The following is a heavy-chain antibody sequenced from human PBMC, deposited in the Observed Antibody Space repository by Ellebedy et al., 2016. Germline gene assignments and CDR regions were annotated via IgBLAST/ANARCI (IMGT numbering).Heavy chain of an antibody. CDR1: GCTFTGYP. V-gene: IGHV1-3*01. Sequence: ASVKVSXXASGCTFTGYPIHWVRQVPGQRFEWMGWIDGGSGKTKYSEKFQGRVTITRDTSASRVYLDLSSLRPEDTAVYYCARGKGLQLWFIYYFDYWGQGTQVTVSS. CDR3: ARGKGLQLWFIYYFDY. CDR2: IDGGSGKT. D-gene: IGHD3-10*01. J-gene: IGHJ4*02.